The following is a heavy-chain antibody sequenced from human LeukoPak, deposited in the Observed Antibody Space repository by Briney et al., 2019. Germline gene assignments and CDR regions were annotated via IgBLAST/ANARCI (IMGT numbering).Heavy chain of an antibody. CDR1: GFTFGTSD. Sequence: SGGSLRLSCVASGFTFGTSDMTWVRQAPGKGLEWVSSINGSGALTFYADSVKGRFTISRDNSKNTLYLQMNSLRAEDTAVYYCAGKIGDYFDYWGLGTLVTVSS. J-gene: IGHJ4*02. CDR3: AGKIGDYFDY. V-gene: IGHV3-23*01. D-gene: IGHD3-16*01. CDR2: INGSGALT.